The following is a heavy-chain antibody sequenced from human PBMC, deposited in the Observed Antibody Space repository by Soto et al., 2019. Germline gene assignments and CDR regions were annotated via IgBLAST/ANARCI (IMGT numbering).Heavy chain of an antibody. V-gene: IGHV2-5*02. D-gene: IGHD2-15*01. CDR3: AHRRPSAAFDY. CDR2: IYWDDDK. J-gene: IGHJ4*02. Sequence: QITLREFGPTLVKPTQTLTLTCSFSGFSLSTSGVGVGWIRQPPGKALEWLAVIYWDDDKRYNPSLKSRLTITKDTSKNQVVLTMTNMDPVDTATYHCAHRRPSAAFDYWGQGTLVTVSS. CDR1: GFSLSTSGVG.